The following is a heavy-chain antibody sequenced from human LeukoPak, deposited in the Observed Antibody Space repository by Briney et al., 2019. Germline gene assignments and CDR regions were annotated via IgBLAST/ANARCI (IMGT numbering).Heavy chain of an antibody. J-gene: IGHJ4*02. CDR1: GFTFSSYG. CDR2: ISYDGSNK. Sequence: HPGGSLRLSCAASGFTFSSYGMHWVRQAPGKGLEWVAVISYDGSNKYYADSVKGRFTISRDNSKNTLYMQMSTLRAEDTAVYYCVKTQTHFGDYRRDYWGQGTLVTVSS. D-gene: IGHD4-17*01. CDR3: VKTQTHFGDYRRDY. V-gene: IGHV3-30*18.